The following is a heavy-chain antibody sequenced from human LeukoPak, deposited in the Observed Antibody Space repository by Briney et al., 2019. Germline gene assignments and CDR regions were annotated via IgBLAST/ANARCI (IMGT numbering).Heavy chain of an antibody. CDR2: ISYDGSNK. CDR3: AKDQGSSWSLYYYYYMDV. J-gene: IGHJ6*03. V-gene: IGHV3-30*18. CDR1: GFTFSSYG. D-gene: IGHD6-13*01. Sequence: GGSLRLSCAASGFTFSSYGMHWVRQAPGKGLEWVAVISYDGSNKYYADSVEGRFTISRDNSKNTLYLQMNSLRAEDTAVYYCAKDQGSSWSLYYYYYMDVWGKGTTVTVSS.